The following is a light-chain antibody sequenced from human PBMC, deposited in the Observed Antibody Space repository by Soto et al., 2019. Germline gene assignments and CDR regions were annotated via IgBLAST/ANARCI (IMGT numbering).Light chain of an antibody. CDR3: YSAADNKGV. CDR1: VLAKKY. CDR2: KDS. V-gene: IGLV3-27*01. Sequence: SYELTQPSSVSVSPGQTARITCSGDVLAKKYARWFQQKPGQAPVLVIYKDSERPSGIPERFSGSSSETTVTLTISGAQVEDEADYYCYSAADNKGVFGGGTKVTVL. J-gene: IGLJ2*01.